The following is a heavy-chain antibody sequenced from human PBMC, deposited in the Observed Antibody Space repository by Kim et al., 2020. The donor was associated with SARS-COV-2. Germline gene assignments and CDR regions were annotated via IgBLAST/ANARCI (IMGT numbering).Heavy chain of an antibody. CDR2: ISYDGSNK. CDR1: GFTFSSYA. J-gene: IGHJ4*02. V-gene: IGHV3-30*04. Sequence: GGSLRLSCAASGFTFSSYAMHWVRQAPGKGLEWVAVISYDGSNKYYADSVKGRFTISRDNSKNTLYLQMNSLRAEDTAVYYCARDTDIVATIPSGAFDYWGQGTLVTVSS. D-gene: IGHD5-12*01. CDR3: ARDTDIVATIPSGAFDY.